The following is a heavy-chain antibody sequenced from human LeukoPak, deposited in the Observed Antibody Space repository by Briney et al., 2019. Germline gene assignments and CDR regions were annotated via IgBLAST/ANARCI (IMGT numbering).Heavy chain of an antibody. CDR2: IIPIFGTA. CDR1: GGTFISYA. D-gene: IGHD3-22*01. J-gene: IGHJ2*01. Sequence: GASVKVSCKASGGTFISYAISWVRQAPGQGVEGVGGIIPIFGTANYAQKFQGRVTITTDESTSTAYMELSSLRSEDTAVYYCARRYYDSSGYTLEYFDLWGRGTLVTVSS. V-gene: IGHV1-69*05. CDR3: ARRYYDSSGYTLEYFDL.